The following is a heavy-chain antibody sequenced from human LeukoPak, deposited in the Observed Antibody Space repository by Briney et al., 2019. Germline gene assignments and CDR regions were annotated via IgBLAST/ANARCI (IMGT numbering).Heavy chain of an antibody. Sequence: SETLSLTCTVSGGSISSGGYYWSWIRQPAGKGLEWIGRIYTSGSTNYNPSLKSRVTMSVDTSKNQFSLKLSSVTAADTAVYYCAREVASGWPDYWGQGTLVTVSS. CDR3: AREVASGWPDY. V-gene: IGHV4-61*02. J-gene: IGHJ4*02. CDR1: GGSISSGGYY. CDR2: IYTSGST. D-gene: IGHD6-19*01.